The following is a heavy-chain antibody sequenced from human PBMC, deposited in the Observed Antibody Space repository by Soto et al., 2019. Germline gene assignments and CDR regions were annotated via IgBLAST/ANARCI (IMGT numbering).Heavy chain of an antibody. V-gene: IGHV3-30*03. CDR2: ISYDGSNK. CDR3: ATEHVWGSYDY. D-gene: IGHD3-16*01. CDR1: GFTFSSYG. Sequence: QVQLVESGGGVVQPGRSLRLSCAASGFTFSSYGMHWVRQAPGKGLEWVAVISYDGSNKYYADSVKGRFTISRDNSKNTLYLQMNSLSAEDTAVYYCATEHVWGSYDYWGQGTLVTVSS. J-gene: IGHJ4*02.